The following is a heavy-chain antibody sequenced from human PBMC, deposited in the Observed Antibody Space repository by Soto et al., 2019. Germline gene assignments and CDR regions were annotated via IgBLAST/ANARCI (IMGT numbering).Heavy chain of an antibody. V-gene: IGHV3-23*01. CDR1: GFTFSNHA. Sequence: EVQLLESGGGLVQPGGSLRLSCAAFGFTFSNHAMSWVRQAPGKGLEWVSAISGSGHTTYYADSVKGRFTISRDSSKNTLYLQMNSLTAEDTALYYCARHVGYSSSGVDYWGQGTLFTVSS. D-gene: IGHD6-6*01. CDR3: ARHVGYSSSGVDY. J-gene: IGHJ4*02. CDR2: ISGSGHTT.